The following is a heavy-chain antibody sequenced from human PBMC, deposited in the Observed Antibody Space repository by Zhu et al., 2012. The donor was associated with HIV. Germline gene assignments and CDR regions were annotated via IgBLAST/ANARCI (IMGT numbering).Heavy chain of an antibody. CDR3: ASQGLAGRSRKHFED. Sequence: QVQDQQWGARLMKPSETLSLTCGLDDGSFTGYFWSWIRQPPGKGLEWVGEMSQGGDIYYSPSLKSRVTISVDVYQNMNSTLKLTSVTAADTAVYYCASQGLAGRSRKHFEDWGQGTQVIVS. CDR1: DGSFTGYF. CDR2: MSQGGDI. V-gene: IGHV4-34*02. D-gene: IGHD3/OR15-3a*01. J-gene: IGHJ1*01.